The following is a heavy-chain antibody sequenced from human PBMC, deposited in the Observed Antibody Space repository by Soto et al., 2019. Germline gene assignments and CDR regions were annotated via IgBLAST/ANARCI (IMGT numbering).Heavy chain of an antibody. D-gene: IGHD2-2*01. Sequence: QVQLVQSGAEVKKPGSSVKVSCKASGVTFSSYTISWVRQAPGQGLEWMGRIIPSLGIANYAQKFQGRVTITADKSTSTAYMELSSLRSEDTAVYYCARPAQRLGYCGSTSCYETRYYFAYWGQGALVTVSS. J-gene: IGHJ4*02. CDR1: GVTFSSYT. V-gene: IGHV1-69*02. CDR3: ARPAQRLGYCGSTSCYETRYYFAY. CDR2: IIPSLGIA.